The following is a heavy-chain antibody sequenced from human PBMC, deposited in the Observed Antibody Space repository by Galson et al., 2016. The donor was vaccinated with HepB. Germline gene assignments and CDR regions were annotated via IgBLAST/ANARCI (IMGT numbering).Heavy chain of an antibody. J-gene: IGHJ6*02. CDR3: ARSLGSTTNYGMDV. Sequence: SLRLSCAASGFTVRSNYMHWVRQAPGKGLEWVSVIHSGGTTCYADSVMGRFSISRDNSKNTLDLQMSGLRAEDTAVYYCARSLGSTTNYGMDVWGQGTTVTVS. CDR2: IHSGGTT. D-gene: IGHD1-26*01. V-gene: IGHV3-53*01. CDR1: GFTVRSNY.